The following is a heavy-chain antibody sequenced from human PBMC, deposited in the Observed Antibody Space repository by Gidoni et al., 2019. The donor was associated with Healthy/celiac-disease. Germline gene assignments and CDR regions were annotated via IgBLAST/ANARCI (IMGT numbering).Heavy chain of an antibody. V-gene: IGHV3-33*01. Sequence: GMHWVRQAPGKGLEWVAVIWYDGSNKYYADSVKGRFTISRDNSKNTLYLQMNSLRAEDTAVYYCARGLTFGGVIVFDYWGQGTLVTVSS. J-gene: IGHJ4*02. CDR2: IWYDGSNK. CDR1: G. D-gene: IGHD3-16*02. CDR3: ARGLTFGGVIVFDY.